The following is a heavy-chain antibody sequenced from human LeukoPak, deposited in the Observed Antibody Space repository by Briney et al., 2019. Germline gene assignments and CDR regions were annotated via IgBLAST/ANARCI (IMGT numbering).Heavy chain of an antibody. V-gene: IGHV4-39*01. CDR2: IYYSGST. CDR1: GGSISSSSYY. Sequence: PSETLSLTCTVSGGSISSSSYYWGWIRQPPGKGLEWIGSIYYSGSTYYNPSLKSRVTISVDTSKNQFSLKLSSVTAADTAVYYCARQLYYYGSGSPYYFYYWGQGTLVTVSS. J-gene: IGHJ4*02. D-gene: IGHD3-10*01. CDR3: ARQLYYYGSGSPYYFYY.